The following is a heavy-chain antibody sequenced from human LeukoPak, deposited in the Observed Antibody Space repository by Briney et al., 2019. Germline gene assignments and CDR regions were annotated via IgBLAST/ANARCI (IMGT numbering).Heavy chain of an antibody. CDR2: ITTSSTYT. Sequence: GGSLRLSCAASGFSFSSYNMNWVRQAPGKVLEWVSSITTSSTYTFYADSVKGRFTISRDNAKNSLYLQMNSLRAEDTAVYYCARGRVGYSSGWYDYWGQGTLVTVSS. CDR1: GFSFSSYN. J-gene: IGHJ4*02. V-gene: IGHV3-21*01. CDR3: ARGRVGYSSGWYDY. D-gene: IGHD6-19*01.